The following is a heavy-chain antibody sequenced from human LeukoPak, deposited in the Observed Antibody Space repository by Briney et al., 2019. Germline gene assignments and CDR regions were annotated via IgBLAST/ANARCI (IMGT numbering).Heavy chain of an antibody. Sequence: PGGSLRLSCAASGFTVSRNYMSWVRQAPGEGLEWVSVIYSGGSTYYADSVKGRFTISRHNSKNTLYLQMNSLRAEDTAVYYCARETLAGYSSRWGQGTLVTVSS. D-gene: IGHD6-13*01. J-gene: IGHJ4*02. V-gene: IGHV3-53*04. CDR3: ARETLAGYSSR. CDR2: IYSGGST. CDR1: GFTVSRNY.